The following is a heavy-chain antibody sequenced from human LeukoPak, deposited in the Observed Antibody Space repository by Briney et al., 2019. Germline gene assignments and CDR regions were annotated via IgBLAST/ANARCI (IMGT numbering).Heavy chain of an antibody. CDR1: GGSISSYY. CDR2: IYYSGST. J-gene: IGHJ4*02. CDR3: ARAPPYYDSSSFHPGSFDY. D-gene: IGHD3-22*01. V-gene: IGHV4-59*01. Sequence: PSETLSLTCTVSGGSISSYYWSWIRQPPGKGLEWMGYIYYSGSTNYNPSLKSRVTISVDTSKNQFSLKLSSATAADTAVYYCARAPPYYDSSSFHPGSFDYWGQGTLVTVSS.